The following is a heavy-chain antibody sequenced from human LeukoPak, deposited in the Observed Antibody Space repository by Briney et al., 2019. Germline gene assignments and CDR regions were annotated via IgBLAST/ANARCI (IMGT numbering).Heavy chain of an antibody. Sequence: GGSLRLPCAASGFTFSSYGMHWVRQAPGKGLEWVSVISYDGSNKYYADSVKGRFTIPRDNSKNTLYLQMNSLRAEDTAVYYCAKDHTVVNSEEFYYYYGMDVWGQGTTVTVSS. CDR1: GFTFSSYG. D-gene: IGHD4-23*01. CDR3: AKDHTVVNSEEFYYYYGMDV. CDR2: ISYDGSNK. J-gene: IGHJ6*02. V-gene: IGHV3-30*18.